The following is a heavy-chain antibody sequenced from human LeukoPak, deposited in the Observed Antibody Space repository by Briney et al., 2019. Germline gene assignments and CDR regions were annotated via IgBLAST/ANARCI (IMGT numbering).Heavy chain of an antibody. CDR3: ATDSQRLCGGATCYSSDS. V-gene: IGHV1-69*08. CDR1: GGTNYI. CDR2: VIPMYGTT. Sequence: ASVKVSCKASGGTNYIISWVRQAPGQGLVWMVRVIPMYGTTNYAQKFQGRVTITADKSTGTAYMELSSLRSDDTAVYFCATDSQRLCGGATCYSSDSWGQGTLVTVSS. J-gene: IGHJ4*02. D-gene: IGHD2-21*01.